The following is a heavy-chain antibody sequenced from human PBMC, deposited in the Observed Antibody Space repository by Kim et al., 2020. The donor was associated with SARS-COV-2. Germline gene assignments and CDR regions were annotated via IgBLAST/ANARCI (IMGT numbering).Heavy chain of an antibody. CDR2: VSGNGGTT. D-gene: IGHD6-19*01. CDR3: SKASGWLPMY. CDR1: GFTFADSV. Sequence: GGSLRLSCAASGFTFADSVMHWVRQAPGKGLEWVALVSGNGGTTYYADSVKGRITISRDNSQDSMYLQMNSLRTNDTAFYYCSKASGWLPMYWGQGTLVTDSS. V-gene: IGHV3-43*02. J-gene: IGHJ4*02.